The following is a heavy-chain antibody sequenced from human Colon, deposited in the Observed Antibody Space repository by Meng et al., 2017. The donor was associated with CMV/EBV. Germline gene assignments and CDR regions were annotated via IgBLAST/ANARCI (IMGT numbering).Heavy chain of an antibody. CDR2: ISSSGSTI. J-gene: IGHJ6*02. CDR3: AKDLGCGDFFYLDV. CDR1: GFTFSNHE. Sequence: GESLKISCAASGFTFSNHEMHWVRQAPGKGLEWVAYISSSGSTIYYADSVKGRFTISRDNGKNSLYLQLNSLRAEDTAVYYCAKDLGCGDFFYLDVWGQGTTVTVSS. D-gene: IGHD3-10*01. V-gene: IGHV3-48*03.